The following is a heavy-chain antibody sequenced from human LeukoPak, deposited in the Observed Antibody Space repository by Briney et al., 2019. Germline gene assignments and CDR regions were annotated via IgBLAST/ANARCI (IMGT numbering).Heavy chain of an antibody. V-gene: IGHV4-39*01. J-gene: IGHJ3*02. D-gene: IGHD6-19*01. CDR3: ATDLRAVAGRDAFDI. CDR2: IYYSGST. Sequence: SETLSLTCTVSGGSISSSSYYWGWIRQPPGKGLEWIGSIYYSGSTYYNPSLKSRVTISVDTSKNQFSPKLSSVTAADTAVYYCATDLRAVAGRDAFDIWGQGTMVTVSS. CDR1: GGSISSSSYY.